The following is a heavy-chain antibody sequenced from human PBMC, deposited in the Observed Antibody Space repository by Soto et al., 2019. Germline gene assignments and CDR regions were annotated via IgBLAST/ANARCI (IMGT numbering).Heavy chain of an antibody. D-gene: IGHD6-13*01. Sequence: GGSLRLSCAASGFTFSSYAMSWVRQAPGKGLEWVSAISGSGGSTYYADSVKGRFTISRDNSKNTLYLQMNSLRAEDTAVYYSAKDQYSSSWYRPDYWGQGTLVIVSS. V-gene: IGHV3-23*01. J-gene: IGHJ4*02. CDR3: AKDQYSSSWYRPDY. CDR2: ISGSGGST. CDR1: GFTFSSYA.